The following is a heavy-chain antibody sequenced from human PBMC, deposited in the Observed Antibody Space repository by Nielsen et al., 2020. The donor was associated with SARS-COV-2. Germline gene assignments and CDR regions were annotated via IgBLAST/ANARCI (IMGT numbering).Heavy chain of an antibody. D-gene: IGHD6-19*01. V-gene: IGHV3-7*01. Sequence: GESLKISCAASGFTFSNYAMSWVRQAPGKGLEWVANIEEDGSEKFYLDSVKGRFTISRDNAKNSLSLQMNSLRAEDTAVYYCARVSSMWLTYMDVWGQGTTVTVSS. J-gene: IGHJ6*02. CDR1: GFTFSNYA. CDR3: ARVSSMWLTYMDV. CDR2: IEEDGSEK.